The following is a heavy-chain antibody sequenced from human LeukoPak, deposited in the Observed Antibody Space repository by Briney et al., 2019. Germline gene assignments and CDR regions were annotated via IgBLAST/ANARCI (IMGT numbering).Heavy chain of an antibody. CDR3: ARALWFGELVAFDP. J-gene: IGHJ5*02. Sequence: SETLSLTCTVSGYSISSGYYWSWIRQPPGKGLEWIGYIYYSGSTNYNPSLKSRVTISVDTSKNQFSLKLSSVTAADTAVYYCARALWFGELVAFDPWGQGTLVTVSS. V-gene: IGHV4-61*01. CDR1: GYSISSGYY. CDR2: IYYSGST. D-gene: IGHD3-10*01.